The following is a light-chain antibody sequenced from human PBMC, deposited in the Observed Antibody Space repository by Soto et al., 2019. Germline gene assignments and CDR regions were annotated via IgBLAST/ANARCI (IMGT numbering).Light chain of an antibody. CDR3: QQSYGTPLT. V-gene: IGKV1-39*01. Sequence: DIPMTQSPSSLSASVGDRVTITCRASQSISSYLNWYQQRPGKAPKLLIYAASSLQSGVPSRFSGSESGTDFTLTINSLQPEDLAIYYCQQSYGTPLTFGQGTKVEIK. CDR1: QSISSY. CDR2: AAS. J-gene: IGKJ1*01.